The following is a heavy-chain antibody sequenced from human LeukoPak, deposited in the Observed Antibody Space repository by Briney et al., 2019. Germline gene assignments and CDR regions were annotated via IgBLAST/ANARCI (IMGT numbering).Heavy chain of an antibody. J-gene: IGHJ4*02. D-gene: IGHD3-10*01. V-gene: IGHV1-18*01. Sequence: ASVKVSCEASGYIFASYGISWVRQAPGQGLEWMGWISAYNGDTKYAQNLQGRVTLTTDTSTGTAYMELRSLTSDDTALYYCARDTALIITPGGPDYWGRGTLITVSS. CDR1: GYIFASYG. CDR2: ISAYNGDT. CDR3: ARDTALIITPGGPDY.